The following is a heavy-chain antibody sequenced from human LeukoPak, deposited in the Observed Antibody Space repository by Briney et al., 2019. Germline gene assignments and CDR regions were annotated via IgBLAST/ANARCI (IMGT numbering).Heavy chain of an antibody. D-gene: IGHD6-19*01. CDR2: ISGSGGST. CDR1: GFTFSSYA. J-gene: IGHJ4*02. CDR3: AKDLDSSGWYEFPPVGY. Sequence: GGSLRLSCAASGFTFSSYAMSWVRQAPGKGLEWVSAISGSGGSTYYADSAKGRFTISRDNSKNTLYLQMNSLRAEDTAAYYCAKDLDSSGWYEFPPVGYWGQGTLGIVSS. V-gene: IGHV3-23*01.